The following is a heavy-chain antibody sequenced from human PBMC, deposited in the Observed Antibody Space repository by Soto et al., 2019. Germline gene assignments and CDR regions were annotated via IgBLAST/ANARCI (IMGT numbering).Heavy chain of an antibody. J-gene: IGHJ4*02. CDR2: ISSSSSYI. CDR3: ATSKGYSGYEFVY. D-gene: IGHD5-12*01. CDR1: GFTFSSYS. Sequence: GGSLRLSCAASGFTFSSYSMNWVRQAPGKGLEWVSSISSSSSYIYYADSVKGRFTISRDNAKNSLYLQMNSLRAEDTAVYYCATSKGYSGYEFVYWGQGTLVTVSS. V-gene: IGHV3-21*01.